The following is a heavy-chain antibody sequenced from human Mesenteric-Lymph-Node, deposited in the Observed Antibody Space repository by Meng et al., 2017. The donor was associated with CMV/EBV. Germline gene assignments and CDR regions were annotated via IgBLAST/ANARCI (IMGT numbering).Heavy chain of an antibody. D-gene: IGHD3-10*01. CDR2: VFHSGGS. Sequence: VSGDSISSSFWWSWVRQPPGKGLEWIGEVFHSGGSNYNPSLKSRVTISVDKSKNQFSLNLSSVTAADTAVYYCARIRYSWGSYFDYWGQGTLVTVSS. V-gene: IGHV4-4*02. CDR3: ARIRYSWGSYFDY. CDR1: GDSISSSFW. J-gene: IGHJ4*02.